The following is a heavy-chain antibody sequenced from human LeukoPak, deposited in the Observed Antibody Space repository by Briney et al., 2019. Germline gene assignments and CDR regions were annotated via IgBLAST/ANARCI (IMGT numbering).Heavy chain of an antibody. CDR1: GFTFSSYG. CDR3: AKRDGYNEI. D-gene: IGHD5-24*01. Sequence: GGSLRLSCAASGFTFSSYGMHWVRQAPGKGLEWVAVISYDGSNKYYADSVKGRFTISRDNSKNTLYLQMNSLRAEDTAVYYCAKRDGYNEIWGQGTLVTVSS. CDR2: ISYDGSNK. J-gene: IGHJ4*02. V-gene: IGHV3-30*18.